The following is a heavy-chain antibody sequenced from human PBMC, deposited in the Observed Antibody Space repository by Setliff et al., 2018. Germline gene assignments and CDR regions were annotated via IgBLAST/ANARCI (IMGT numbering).Heavy chain of an antibody. J-gene: IGHJ6*03. D-gene: IGHD3-10*01. V-gene: IGHV4-4*07. CDR2: VYTTGST. Sequence: PSETLSLTCTVSGGSMGSYYWTWIRQSAGKGLEWIGRVYTTGSTAFNPSLNSRVTMSLDKSKNQLSLKLYSVTAADTAVYFCARVRITPYCMDVWGKGTTVTAP. CDR3: ARVRITPYCMDV. CDR1: GGSMGSYY.